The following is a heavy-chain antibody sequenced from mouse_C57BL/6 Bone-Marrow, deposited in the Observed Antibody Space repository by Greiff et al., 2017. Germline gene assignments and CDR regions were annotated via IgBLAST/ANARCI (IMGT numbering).Heavy chain of an antibody. D-gene: IGHD2-10*01. J-gene: IGHJ2*01. V-gene: IGHV1-4*01. Sequence: VQLQQSGAELARPGASVKMSCKASGYTFTSYTMHWVKQRPGQGLEWIGYINPSSGYTKYNQKFKDKATLTADKSSSTAYMQLSSLTSEDSAVXYCASYCKEDYWGQGTTLPVSS. CDR1: GYTFTSYT. CDR2: INPSSGYT. CDR3: ASYCKEDY.